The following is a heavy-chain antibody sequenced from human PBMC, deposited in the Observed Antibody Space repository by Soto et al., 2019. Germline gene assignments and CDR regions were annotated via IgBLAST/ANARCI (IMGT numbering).Heavy chain of an antibody. CDR3: AKDSSGWYGRWGYYFDY. D-gene: IGHD6-19*01. V-gene: IGHV3-30*18. CDR2: ISYDGSNK. J-gene: IGHJ4*02. CDR1: GFTFSSYG. Sequence: PGGSLRLSCAASGFTFSSYGMHWVRQAPGKGLEWVAVISYDGSNKYYADSVKGRFTISRDNSKNALYLQMNSLRAEDTAVYYCAKDSSGWYGRWGYYFDYWGQGT.